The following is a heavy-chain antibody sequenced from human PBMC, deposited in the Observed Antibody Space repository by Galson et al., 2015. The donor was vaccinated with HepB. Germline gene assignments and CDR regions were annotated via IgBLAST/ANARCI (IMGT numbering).Heavy chain of an antibody. Sequence: SLRLSCAASGFTFSSYAMHWVRQAPGKGLEWVAVISYDGSNKYYADSVKGRFTISRDNSKNTLYLQMNSLRAEDTAVYYCARDRFGWELLGPFDYWGQGTLVTVSS. CDR2: ISYDGSNK. CDR3: ARDRFGWELLGPFDY. V-gene: IGHV3-30*04. J-gene: IGHJ4*02. D-gene: IGHD1-26*01. CDR1: GFTFSSYA.